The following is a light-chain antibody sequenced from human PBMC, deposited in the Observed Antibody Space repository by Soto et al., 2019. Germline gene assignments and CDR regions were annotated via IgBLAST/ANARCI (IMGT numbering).Light chain of an antibody. CDR3: SSYTSSSTPWDV. V-gene: IGLV2-14*01. CDR1: GSDVGGYNY. J-gene: IGLJ1*01. Sequence: QSALTQPASVSGSPGQSITISCTGTGSDVGGYNYVSWYQQHPGKAPKLMIYEVSNRPSGVSNRFSGSKSGNTASLTISGLQAEDEADYYCSSYTSSSTPWDVFGTGTKLTVL. CDR2: EVS.